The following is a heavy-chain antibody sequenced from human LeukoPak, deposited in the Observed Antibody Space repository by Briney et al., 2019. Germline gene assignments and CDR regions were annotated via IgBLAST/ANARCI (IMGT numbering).Heavy chain of an antibody. V-gene: IGHV4-38-2*01. CDR3: ARQHRSSTSCLSSYYYYYMDV. CDR2: IYHSGST. Sequence: PSETLSLTCAVSGYSISSGYYWGWIRQPPGKGLEWIGSIYHSGSTYYNPSLKSRVTISVDTSKNQFSLKLSSVTAADTAVYYCARQHRSSTSCLSSYYYYYMDVWGKGATVTVSS. D-gene: IGHD2-2*01. CDR1: GYSISSGYY. J-gene: IGHJ6*03.